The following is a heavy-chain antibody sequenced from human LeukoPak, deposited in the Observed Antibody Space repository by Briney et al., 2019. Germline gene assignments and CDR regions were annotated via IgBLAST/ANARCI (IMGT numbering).Heavy chain of an antibody. Sequence: SETLSLTCTVSGGSISSSSYYWGWIRQPPGKGLEWIGSIYYSGSTYYNPSLKSRVTISVDTSKNQFSLKLSSVTAADTAVYYCARELVPAAKIDPWGQGTLVTVSS. V-gene: IGHV4-39*02. J-gene: IGHJ5*02. CDR1: GGSISSSSYY. D-gene: IGHD2-2*01. CDR3: ARELVPAAKIDP. CDR2: IYYSGST.